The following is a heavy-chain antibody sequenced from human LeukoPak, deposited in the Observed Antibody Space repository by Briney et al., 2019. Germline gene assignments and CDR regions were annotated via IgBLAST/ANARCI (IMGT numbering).Heavy chain of an antibody. CDR3: ARTPTTFYYYMDV. Sequence: GGSLRLSCAASGFTFDEYGISWVRQAPGKGLEWVSGSNWNGGRTGYADSVKGRFTISRDNDKNSLYLQMNSLRAEDTALYYCARTPTTFYYYMDVWGKGTTVTVSS. CDR1: GFTFDEYG. CDR2: SNWNGGRT. J-gene: IGHJ6*03. D-gene: IGHD1-26*01. V-gene: IGHV3-20*04.